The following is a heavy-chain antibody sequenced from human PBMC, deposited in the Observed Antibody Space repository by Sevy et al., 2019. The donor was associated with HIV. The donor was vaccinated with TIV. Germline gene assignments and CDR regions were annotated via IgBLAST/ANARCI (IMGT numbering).Heavy chain of an antibody. CDR3: ARVQRYGVFDY. D-gene: IGHD6-25*01. CDR1: GGSISSYY. CDR2: IYTSGST. J-gene: IGHJ4*02. Sequence: SETLSLTCTVSGGSISSYYWSWIRQPAGKGLEWIGRIYTSGSTNYNPSLKSRVTMSVDTSKNQFSLKLSSVTAADTAGDYCARVQRYGVFDYWGQGTLVTVSS. V-gene: IGHV4-4*07.